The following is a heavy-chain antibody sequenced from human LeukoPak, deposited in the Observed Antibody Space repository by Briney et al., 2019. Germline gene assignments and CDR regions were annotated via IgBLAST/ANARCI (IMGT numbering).Heavy chain of an antibody. CDR2: ISVSGGST. Sequence: GGSLRLSCAASGFTFSSYAMSWVRQAPGKGLEWVSTISVSGGSTYYADSVKGRFTISRDNSKNTLYLQMNSLRAEDTAVYYCANGNNGDYVRLDHWGQGTLVTVSS. CDR3: ANGNNGDYVRLDH. V-gene: IGHV3-23*01. J-gene: IGHJ4*02. CDR1: GFTFSSYA. D-gene: IGHD4-17*01.